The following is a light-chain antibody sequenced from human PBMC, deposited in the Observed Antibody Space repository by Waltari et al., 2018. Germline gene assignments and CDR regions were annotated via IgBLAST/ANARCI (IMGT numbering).Light chain of an antibody. J-gene: IGKJ2*01. CDR3: QQRSNWPMYT. Sequence: EIVLTQSPATLSLSPGARATLSYRASQSVSSYLAWYQQKPGQAPRLLIYDASNRATGIPARFSGSGSGTDFTLTISSLEPEDFAVYYCQQRSNWPMYTFGQGTKLEIK. CDR1: QSVSSY. CDR2: DAS. V-gene: IGKV3-11*01.